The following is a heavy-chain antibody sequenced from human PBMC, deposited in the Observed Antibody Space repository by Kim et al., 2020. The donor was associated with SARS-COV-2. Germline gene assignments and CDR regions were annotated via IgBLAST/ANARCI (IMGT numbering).Heavy chain of an antibody. V-gene: IGHV3-23*01. J-gene: IGHJ6*03. CDR2: ISGSGAGT. CDR3: AKLDYDFWSVYRHYICFYMDV. CDR1: GFTFSSYA. D-gene: IGHD3-3*01. Sequence: GGSLRLSCAASGFTFSSYAMSWVRQAPGKGLEWVSTISGSGAGTNYADSVKGRFTISRDNSKNTLYLQMNSLRAEDTAVYYCAKLDYDFWSVYRHYICFYMDVWGQGTTVTVSS.